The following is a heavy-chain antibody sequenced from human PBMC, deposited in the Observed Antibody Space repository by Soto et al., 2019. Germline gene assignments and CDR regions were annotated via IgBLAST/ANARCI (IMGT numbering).Heavy chain of an antibody. J-gene: IGHJ5*02. D-gene: IGHD2-21*01. CDR2: IFYSGST. V-gene: IGHV4-39*01. CDR3: GGQPTTGDTDLWFDP. Sequence: PSETLSLTCSVSGGSISTSRSYWAWIRQPPGKGLEWLANIFYSGSTFYNPSLASRVSVSVDTSKNEFSLKLRSVTAADTAVFSCGGQPTTGDTDLWFDPWGQGTLVTVSS. CDR1: GGSISTSRSY.